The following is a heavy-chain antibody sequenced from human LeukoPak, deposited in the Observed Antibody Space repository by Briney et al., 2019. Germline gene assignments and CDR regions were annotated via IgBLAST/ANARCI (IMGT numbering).Heavy chain of an antibody. CDR1: GDGFDNYW. V-gene: IGHV5-51*01. J-gene: IGHJ5*02. D-gene: IGHD2-8*01. Sequence: MRGESLKISCRVSGDGFDNYWIGWVRHMSGEGLQWVAIIHPSSSATHYSPSFQGRVSISADKAITTAYLQWNSLRTSDTAIYFCARRAHLAQLGVAWFDPWGQGTLVTVSS. CDR3: ARRAHLAQLGVAWFDP. CDR2: IHPSSSAT.